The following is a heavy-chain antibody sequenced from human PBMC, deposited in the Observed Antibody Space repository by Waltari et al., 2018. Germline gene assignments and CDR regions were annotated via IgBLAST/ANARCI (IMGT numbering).Heavy chain of an antibody. CDR1: EFTFNNYW. Sequence: EALLVESGGNLVQPGGSLRLSCAASEFTFNNYWMSWVRQAPGKGLEWLANIRQDGSQKNYVESVKGRCTISRDNAKKSLYLQMNSLRVEDTAVYYCARGSTGNTNYIGLWGQGTLVTVST. D-gene: IGHD2-8*01. V-gene: IGHV3-7*01. CDR3: ARGSTGNTNYIGL. J-gene: IGHJ4*02. CDR2: IRQDGSQK.